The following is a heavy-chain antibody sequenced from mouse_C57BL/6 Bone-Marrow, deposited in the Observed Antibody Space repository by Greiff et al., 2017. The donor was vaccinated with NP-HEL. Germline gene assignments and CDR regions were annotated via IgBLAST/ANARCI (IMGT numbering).Heavy chain of an antibody. D-gene: IGHD2-3*01. CDR1: GFNIKDDY. Sequence: EVMLVESGAELVRPGASVKLSCTASGFNIKDDYMHWVKQRPEQGLEWIGWIDPENGDTEYASKFQGKATITADTSSNTAYLQLSSLTSEDTAVYYCTTGWLLPFWYFDVWGTGTTVTVSS. V-gene: IGHV14-4*01. J-gene: IGHJ1*03. CDR2: IDPENGDT. CDR3: TTGWLLPFWYFDV.